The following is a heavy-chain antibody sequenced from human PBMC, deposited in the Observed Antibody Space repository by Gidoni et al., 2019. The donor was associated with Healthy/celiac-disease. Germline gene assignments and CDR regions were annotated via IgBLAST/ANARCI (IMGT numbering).Heavy chain of an antibody. CDR1: GYTFTSDG. V-gene: IGHV1-18*01. Sequence: QVQLVQSGAEVKKPGASVKVSCKASGYTFTSDGISWVRQAPGQGLEWMGWISAYNGNTNYAQKLQGRVTMTTDTSTSTAYMELRSLRSDDTAVYYCARDSDSYYDFWSGQNWFDPWGQGTLVTVSS. D-gene: IGHD3-3*01. CDR3: ARDSDSYYDFWSGQNWFDP. J-gene: IGHJ5*02. CDR2: ISAYNGNT.